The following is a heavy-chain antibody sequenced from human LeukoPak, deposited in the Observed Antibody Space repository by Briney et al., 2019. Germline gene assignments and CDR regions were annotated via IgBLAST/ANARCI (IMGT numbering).Heavy chain of an antibody. CDR2: ISGSGGST. D-gene: IGHD3-10*01. J-gene: IGHJ4*02. Sequence: GGSLRLSCAASGFTFSSYAMSWVRQAPGKGLEWVSAISGSGGSTHYADSVKGRFTISRDNSKNTLYLQMNSLRAEDTAVYYCARYYYGSGSYYHDYWGQGTLVTVSS. V-gene: IGHV3-23*01. CDR1: GFTFSSYA. CDR3: ARYYYGSGSYYHDY.